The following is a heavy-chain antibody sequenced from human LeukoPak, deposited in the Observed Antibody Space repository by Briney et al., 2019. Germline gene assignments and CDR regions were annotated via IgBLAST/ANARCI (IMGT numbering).Heavy chain of an antibody. J-gene: IGHJ4*02. CDR1: GGSISSSSYY. CDR2: IYYSGST. CDR3: ARVPDEHDYGDYHFDY. V-gene: IGHV4-39*07. D-gene: IGHD4-17*01. Sequence: PSETLSLTCTVSGGSISSSSYYWGWIRQPPGKGLEWIGSIYYSGSTYYNPSLKSRVTISVDTSKNQFSLKLSSVTAADTAVYYCARVPDEHDYGDYHFDYWGQGTLVTVSS.